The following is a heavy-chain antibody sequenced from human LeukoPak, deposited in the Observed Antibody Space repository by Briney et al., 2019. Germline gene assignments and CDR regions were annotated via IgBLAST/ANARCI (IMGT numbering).Heavy chain of an antibody. D-gene: IGHD1-26*01. CDR1: GGSTSGFF. Sequence: SETLSLTCTVSGGSTSGFFWSWIRQPPGKGLEWIGYIHYGGDTDYNPSLNSRVTISVDTSKNQFSLKLISVTAVDTALYFCARGSGSYPKFDSWGQGLLVTVSS. V-gene: IGHV4-59*01. J-gene: IGHJ4*02. CDR3: ARGSGSYPKFDS. CDR2: IHYGGDT.